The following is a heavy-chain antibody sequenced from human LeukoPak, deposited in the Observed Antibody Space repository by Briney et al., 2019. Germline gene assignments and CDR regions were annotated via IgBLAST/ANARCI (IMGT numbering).Heavy chain of an antibody. CDR1: GFTFSSYS. D-gene: IGHD5-12*01. CDR3: ARDQVYSGYDFFDY. Sequence: GGSLRLSCAASGFTFSSYSMNWVRQAPGKGLEWVSSISSSSSYIYYADSVKGRFTISRDNAKNSLYLQMNSLRAEDTAVYYCARDQVYSGYDFFDYWGQGTLVTVSP. CDR2: ISSSSSYI. V-gene: IGHV3-21*01. J-gene: IGHJ4*02.